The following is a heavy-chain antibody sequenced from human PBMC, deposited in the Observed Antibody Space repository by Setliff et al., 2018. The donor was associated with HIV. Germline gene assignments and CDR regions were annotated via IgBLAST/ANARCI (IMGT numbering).Heavy chain of an antibody. V-gene: IGHV5-51*01. D-gene: IGHD6-13*01. J-gene: IGHJ3*01. CDR2: IYPDDSNI. CDR3: ARRDGRSMNAFQI. CDR1: DYTFTTYW. Sequence: GESLKISCKAVDYTFTTYWIGWVRQMPGEGLEWMGIIYPDDSNIRYNPSFQSQVTISAVKSITTAYLEIHNLKASDTATYYCARRDGRSMNAFQIWGPGTMVTVSS.